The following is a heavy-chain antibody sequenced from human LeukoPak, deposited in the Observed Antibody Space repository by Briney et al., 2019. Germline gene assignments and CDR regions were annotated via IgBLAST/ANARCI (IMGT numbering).Heavy chain of an antibody. J-gene: IGHJ3*02. CDR3: VRYCNGGSCYRDAFDI. Sequence: GGSLRLSCAASGFTFSSYSMNWVRQAPGKGLEWGSSISSSSSYIYYADSVKSRFTISRDNAKNSLYLQMNSLRAEDTAVYYCVRYCNGGSCYRDAFDIWGQGTMVTVSS. CDR2: ISSSSSYI. D-gene: IGHD2-15*01. V-gene: IGHV3-21*01. CDR1: GFTFSSYS.